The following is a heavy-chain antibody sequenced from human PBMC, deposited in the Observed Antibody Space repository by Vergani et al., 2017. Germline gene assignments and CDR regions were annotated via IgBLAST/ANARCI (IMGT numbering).Heavy chain of an antibody. D-gene: IGHD3-9*01. CDR2: ISPDGFST. Sequence: QVPLVQSGAEVKKPGASVKISCKASGYTFTAYYIHWVRQAPEQGLEWVGVISPDGFSTFYAQKFQGRVTITRDTSTSTVYVEVTSLRSDDTAVYYCAREPPLTGFFDYWGQGTLVTVSS. CDR1: GYTFTAYY. CDR3: AREPPLTGFFDY. J-gene: IGHJ4*02. V-gene: IGHV1-46*03.